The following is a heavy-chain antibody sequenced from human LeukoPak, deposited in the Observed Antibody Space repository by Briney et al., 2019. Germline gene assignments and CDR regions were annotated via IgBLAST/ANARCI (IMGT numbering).Heavy chain of an antibody. D-gene: IGHD4-17*01. J-gene: IGHJ2*01. CDR2: ISSGGSVT. CDR3: TRDAGYGDAVRWYFDL. Sequence: GGSLRLSCAVSGFSFTNYWMHWVRQDPGKGLVWVSYISSGGSVTKYADSVKGRFTISRDNAKNSLYLQMSSLGDEDTAIYYCTRDAGYGDAVRWYFDLWGRGTLVTVSS. CDR1: GFSFTNYW. V-gene: IGHV3-74*03.